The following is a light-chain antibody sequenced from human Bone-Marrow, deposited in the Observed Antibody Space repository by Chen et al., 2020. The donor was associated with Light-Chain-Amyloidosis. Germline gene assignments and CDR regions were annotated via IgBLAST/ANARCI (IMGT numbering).Light chain of an antibody. V-gene: IGLV3-21*02. CDR1: NIGSQA. CDR3: QVWDRSSDRPV. Sequence: SYVLTQLPSVSVAPVQTAMMTCGGDNIGSQAVPWYQKKPGQAPVLVVYDDSDRPAGIPERFSGSNSGNTATLTISRVEAGDEADYYCQVWDRSSDRPVFGGGTKLTV. CDR2: DDS. J-gene: IGLJ3*02.